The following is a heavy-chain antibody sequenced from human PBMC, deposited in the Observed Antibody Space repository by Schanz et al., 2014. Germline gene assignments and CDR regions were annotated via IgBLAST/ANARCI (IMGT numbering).Heavy chain of an antibody. V-gene: IGHV3-23*01. Sequence: DVQLLESGGGLAQPGGSLRLSCAASGFTFTNYAMSWVRQAPGKGRESVSTSSGSSGSTYYADSVKGRFTISRDNSKNTLFLQMNSLRVEESTIYYCAKDISDTSGKDDYSGQGTLVTDSS. D-gene: IGHD3-22*01. CDR2: SSGSSGST. CDR3: AKDISDTSGKDDY. CDR1: GFTFTNYA. J-gene: IGHJ4*02.